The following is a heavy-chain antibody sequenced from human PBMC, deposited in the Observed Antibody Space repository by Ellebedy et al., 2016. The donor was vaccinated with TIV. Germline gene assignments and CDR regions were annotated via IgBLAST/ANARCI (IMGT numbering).Heavy chain of an antibody. J-gene: IGHJ6*02. D-gene: IGHD1-26*01. V-gene: IGHV3-53*05. Sequence: GESLKISCAASGFTVSSNSMSSVRQPPGKGLEWVSVIYIGCSTYYADSVKGRLTISRDNSKNSLYIQMNRLRTDDTALYYCAKDMGWESDYGMEVWGQGTTVTVSS. CDR1: GFTVSSNS. CDR2: IYIGCST. CDR3: AKDMGWESDYGMEV.